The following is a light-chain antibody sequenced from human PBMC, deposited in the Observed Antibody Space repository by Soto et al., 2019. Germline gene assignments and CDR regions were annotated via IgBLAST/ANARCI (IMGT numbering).Light chain of an antibody. CDR1: SSDVGGYNY. V-gene: IGLV2-14*01. CDR3: RSYTRTSPYV. Sequence: QSALTQPASVSGSPGQSITISCTGTSSDVGGYNYVSWYQQHPGKAPKLMIYEVSNRPSGVSNRFSGSKSGNTASLTISGLQAEDEADYYCRSYTRTSPYVLATGTKVT. CDR2: EVS. J-gene: IGLJ1*01.